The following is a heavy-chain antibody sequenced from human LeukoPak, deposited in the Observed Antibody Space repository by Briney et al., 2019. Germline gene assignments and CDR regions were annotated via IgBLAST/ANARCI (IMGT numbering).Heavy chain of an antibody. Sequence: GGSLRLSCAASGFTFSSYAMSWVRQAPGKGLEWVSAISGSGGSTYYADSVKGRFTISRDNSKNTLYLQMNSLRAEDTAVYYCAKDYLGYCSSTSCYTFDYWGQGTLVTVSS. CDR3: AKDYLGYCSSTSCYTFDY. CDR2: ISGSGGST. V-gene: IGHV3-23*01. D-gene: IGHD2-2*02. CDR1: GFTFSSYA. J-gene: IGHJ4*02.